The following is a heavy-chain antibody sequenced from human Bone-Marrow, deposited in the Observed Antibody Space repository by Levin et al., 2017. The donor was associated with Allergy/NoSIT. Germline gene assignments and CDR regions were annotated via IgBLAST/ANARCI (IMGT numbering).Heavy chain of an antibody. CDR1: GFTFSNAW. J-gene: IGHJ4*02. D-gene: IGHD1-7*01. Sequence: GGSLRLSCAASGFTFSNAWMSWVRQAPGKGLEWVGRIKGIPDGGTTEYAAPVKGGFTISRDDSKNTLYLQMNSLKTEDTAVYYCATGSGTTYFFDYWGQGTLVTVSS. V-gene: IGHV3-15*01. CDR2: IKGIPDGGTT. CDR3: ATGSGTTYFFDY.